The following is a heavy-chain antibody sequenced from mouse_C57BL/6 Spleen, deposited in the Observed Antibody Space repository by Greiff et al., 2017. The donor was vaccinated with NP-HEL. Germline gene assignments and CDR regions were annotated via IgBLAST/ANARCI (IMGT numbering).Heavy chain of an antibody. CDR2: ISSGGSYT. V-gene: IGHV5-6*01. Sequence: EVKLVESGGDLVKPGGSLKLSCAASGFTFSSYGMSWVRQTPDKRLEWVATISSGGSYTYYPDSVKGRFTISRDNAKNTLYLQMSSLKSEDTAMYYCARQGHYDYDGFDYWGQGTTLTVSS. J-gene: IGHJ2*01. CDR3: ARQGHYDYDGFDY. D-gene: IGHD2-4*01. CDR1: GFTFSSYG.